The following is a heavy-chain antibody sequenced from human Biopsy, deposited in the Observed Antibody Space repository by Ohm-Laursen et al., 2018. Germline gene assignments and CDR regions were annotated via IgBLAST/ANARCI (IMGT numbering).Heavy chain of an antibody. V-gene: IGHV3-23*03. Sequence: SLRLSCAASGFTFSSYGMSWVCQAPGKGLEWVSIIYLDGNTYYTDSVKGRFTISRDNSKNALYLQMNSLRPADTAKYYCVRGRAYWGQGTLVTVSS. CDR1: GFTFSSYG. J-gene: IGHJ4*02. CDR2: IYLDGNT. CDR3: VRGRAY.